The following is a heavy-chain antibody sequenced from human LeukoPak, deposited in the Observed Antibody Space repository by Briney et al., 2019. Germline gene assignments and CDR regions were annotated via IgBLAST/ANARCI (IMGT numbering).Heavy chain of an antibody. CDR2: ISGSGGST. D-gene: IGHD1-26*01. V-gene: IGHV3-23*01. Sequence: PGGSLRLSCVASGFTFSTYAMIWVRQAPGKGLEWVSTISGSGGSTYYADSGKGRFTISRDNSKNTMYLQINSLRAEDTALYYYAKPYRGELLPRVYNWFDPWGQGTLVTVSS. CDR3: AKPYRGELLPRVYNWFDP. CDR1: GFTFSTYA. J-gene: IGHJ5*02.